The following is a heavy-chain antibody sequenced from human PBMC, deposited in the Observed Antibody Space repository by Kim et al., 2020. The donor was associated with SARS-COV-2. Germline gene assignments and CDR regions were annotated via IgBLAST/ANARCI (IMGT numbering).Heavy chain of an antibody. D-gene: IGHD3-16*01. CDR2: LKSHADGGTA. J-gene: IGHJ4*02. CDR1: GFFFVTAW. Sequence: GGSLRLSCAGSGFFFVTAWMTWVRQTPGKGLEWVGRLKSHADGGTADYAEAVKGRFTISRADSKNPLFLQMDSLKMDDTGAYYCVHLRGLGDDWGQGP. V-gene: IGHV3-15*01. CDR3: VHLRGLGDD.